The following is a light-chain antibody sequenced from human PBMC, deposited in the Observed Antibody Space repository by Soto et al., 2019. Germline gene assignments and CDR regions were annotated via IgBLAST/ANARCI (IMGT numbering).Light chain of an antibody. CDR3: QQYGGSPPFT. J-gene: IGKJ2*01. CDR2: GAS. Sequence: EIVLTQSPGTLSLSPGERATLSRRASPSVSTNYLAWYQQKPGQAPRLLIYGASNRATGIPDRFSGSGSGTDFTLSISRLEPEDFAVYYCQQYGGSPPFTFGQGTKLEIK. CDR1: PSVSTNY. V-gene: IGKV3-20*01.